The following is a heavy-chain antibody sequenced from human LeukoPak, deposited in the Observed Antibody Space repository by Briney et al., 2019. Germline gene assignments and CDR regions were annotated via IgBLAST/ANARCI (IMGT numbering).Heavy chain of an antibody. CDR3: ARDIGGRYDILTGPGGGYFDY. J-gene: IGHJ4*02. V-gene: IGHV3-23*01. Sequence: PGGSLRLSCAASGFTFSSYAMSWVRQAPGKGLEWVSAISGSGGSTYYADSVKGRFTISRDNAKNSLYLQMNSLRAEDTAVYYCARDIGGRYDILTGPGGGYFDYWGQGTLVTVSS. CDR1: GFTFSSYA. D-gene: IGHD3-9*01. CDR2: ISGSGGST.